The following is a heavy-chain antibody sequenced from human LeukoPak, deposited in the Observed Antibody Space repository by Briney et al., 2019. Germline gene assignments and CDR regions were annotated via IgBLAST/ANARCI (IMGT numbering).Heavy chain of an antibody. Sequence: GGSLRLSCAASGFTFSSYSMNWVRQAPGKGLEWVSYISSSSTIYYADSVKGRFTISRDNAKNSLYLQMNSLRAEDTAVYYCARGDYGDYLWGQGTMVTVSS. CDR2: ISSSSTI. CDR3: ARGDYGDYL. J-gene: IGHJ3*01. D-gene: IGHD4-17*01. CDR1: GFTFSSYS. V-gene: IGHV3-48*01.